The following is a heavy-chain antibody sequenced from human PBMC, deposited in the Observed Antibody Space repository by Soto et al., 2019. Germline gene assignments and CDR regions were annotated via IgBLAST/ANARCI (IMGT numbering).Heavy chain of an antibody. Sequence: VQLVESGGGVVQPGRSLRLSCAASGFTFNNYAMHWVRQAPGKGLEWVAVTSYDGSNKYYVDSVKGRFTISRDNPKNTLYLQMNSLTADDTAVYYCANPGSNDYGVIDYWGQGTLVTVSS. CDR2: TSYDGSNK. CDR1: GFTFNNYA. V-gene: IGHV3-30*18. D-gene: IGHD4-17*01. J-gene: IGHJ4*02. CDR3: ANPGSNDYGVIDY.